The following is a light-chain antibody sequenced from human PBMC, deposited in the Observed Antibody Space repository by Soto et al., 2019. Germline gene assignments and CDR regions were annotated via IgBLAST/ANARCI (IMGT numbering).Light chain of an antibody. V-gene: IGKV4-1*01. Sequence: DIVMTQSPDSLAVSLGERATINCKSSQSVLYSSNNKNYLAWYQQKPGQPPKLLIYWASTRESGVPDRFSGSGSGTDFTLTSSSLQAEDVADYYCQQYYSTPTFGQGTKVEIK. CDR3: QQYYSTPT. CDR2: WAS. J-gene: IGKJ1*01. CDR1: QSVLYSSNNKNY.